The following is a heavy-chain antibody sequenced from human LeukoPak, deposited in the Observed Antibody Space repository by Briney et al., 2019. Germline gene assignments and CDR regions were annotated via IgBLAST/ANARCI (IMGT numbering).Heavy chain of an antibody. CDR1: GFTFSSYA. Sequence: PGGSLRLSCAASGFTFSSYAMHWVRQAPGKGLEWVAVISYDGSNKYYTDSVKGRFTISRDNSKNTVYLQMNSLKTEDTAVYYCARVEPSAGWFGESQNAFDVWGQGTMVTVSS. CDR2: ISYDGSNK. D-gene: IGHD3-10*01. J-gene: IGHJ3*01. CDR3: ARVEPSAGWFGESQNAFDV. V-gene: IGHV3-30-3*01.